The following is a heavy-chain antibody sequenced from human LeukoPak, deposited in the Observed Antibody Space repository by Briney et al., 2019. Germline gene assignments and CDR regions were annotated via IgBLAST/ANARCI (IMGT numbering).Heavy chain of an antibody. Sequence: PGGSLRLSCAASGFTFSSYEMNWVRQAPGKGLEWVSYISSSGSTIYYADSVKGRFTISRDNAKNSPYLQMNSLRAEDTAVYYCARDLIGFGESLYGPDAFDIWGQGTMVTVSS. J-gene: IGHJ3*02. V-gene: IGHV3-48*03. CDR3: ARDLIGFGESLYGPDAFDI. CDR2: ISSSGSTI. CDR1: GFTFSSYE. D-gene: IGHD3-10*01.